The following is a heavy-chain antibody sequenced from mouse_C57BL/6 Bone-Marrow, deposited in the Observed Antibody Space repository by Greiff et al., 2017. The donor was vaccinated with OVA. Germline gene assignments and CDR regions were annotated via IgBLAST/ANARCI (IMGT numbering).Heavy chain of an antibody. D-gene: IGHD2-1*01. CDR1: GFTFSDYG. Sequence: EVKVVESGGGLVKPGGSLKLSCAASGFTFSDYGMHWVRQAPEKGLEWVAYISSGSSTIYYADTVKGRFTISRDNAKNTLFLQMTSLRSEDTAMYYCASRGGKNYFDYWGQGTTLTVSS. V-gene: IGHV5-17*01. CDR2: ISSGSSTI. CDR3: ASRGGKNYFDY. J-gene: IGHJ2*01.